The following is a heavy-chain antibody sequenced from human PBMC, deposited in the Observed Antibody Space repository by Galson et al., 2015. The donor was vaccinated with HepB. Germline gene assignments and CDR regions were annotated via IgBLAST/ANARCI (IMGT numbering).Heavy chain of an antibody. V-gene: IGHV3-7*03. J-gene: IGHJ4*02. CDR2: IKPDGSEK. D-gene: IGHD3-3*02. CDR1: GFTFTDYW. CDR3: ASAFL. Sequence: SLRLSCAASGFTFTDYWMSWVRQAPGKGLEWVANIKPDGSEKYYVDSVKGRFTISRDNAKNSIYLQMSSLRSDDTAVYYCASAFLGGQGTLVTVSS.